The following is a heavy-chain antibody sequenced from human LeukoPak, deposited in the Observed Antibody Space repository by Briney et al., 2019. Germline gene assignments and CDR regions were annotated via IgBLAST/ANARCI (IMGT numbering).Heavy chain of an antibody. CDR1: GYTFTSYG. J-gene: IGHJ4*02. D-gene: IGHD3-22*01. V-gene: IGHV7-4-1*02. CDR3: ARVDSSGYYPRPIFDY. CDR2: INTNTGNP. Sequence: ASVKVSCKASGYTFTSYGISWVRQAPGQGLEWMGWINTNTGNPTYAQGFTGRFVFSLDTSVSTAYLQISSLKAEDTAVYYCARVDSSGYYPRPIFDYWGQGTRVTVSS.